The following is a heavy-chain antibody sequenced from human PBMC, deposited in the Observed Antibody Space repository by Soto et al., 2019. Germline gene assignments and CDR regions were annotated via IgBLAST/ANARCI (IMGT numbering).Heavy chain of an antibody. CDR2: FDPEDGET. CDR3: ATAAPDAQSSSWYRGRYYYGMDV. D-gene: IGHD6-13*01. Sequence: QVQLVQSGAEVKKPGASVKVSCKVSGYTLTELSMHWVRQAPGKGLEWMGGFDPEDGETIYAQKFQGRVTMTEDTSTDTAYMELSSLGSEDTAVYYCATAAPDAQSSSWYRGRYYYGMDVWGQGTTVTVSS. CDR1: GYTLTELS. J-gene: IGHJ6*02. V-gene: IGHV1-24*01.